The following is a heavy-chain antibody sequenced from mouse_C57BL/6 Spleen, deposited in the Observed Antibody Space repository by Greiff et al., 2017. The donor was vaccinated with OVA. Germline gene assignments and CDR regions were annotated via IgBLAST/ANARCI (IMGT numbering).Heavy chain of an antibody. D-gene: IGHD3-3*01. CDR3: ARGNLRDAYFDV. V-gene: IGHV1-81*01. CDR2: IYPRSGNT. J-gene: IGHJ1*03. CDR1: GYTFTSYG. Sequence: VKLVESGAELARPGASVKLSCKASGYTFTSYGISWVKQRTGQGLEWIGEIYPRSGNTYYNEKFKGKATLTADKSSSTAYMELRSLTSEDSAVYFCARGNLRDAYFDVWGTGTTVTVSS.